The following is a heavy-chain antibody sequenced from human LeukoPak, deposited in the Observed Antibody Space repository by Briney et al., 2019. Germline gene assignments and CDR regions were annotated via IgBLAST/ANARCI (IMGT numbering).Heavy chain of an antibody. D-gene: IGHD2-2*01. J-gene: IGHJ6*03. V-gene: IGHV4-61*02. CDR1: GGSISSSSYY. CDR2: IYTSGST. CDR3: ARDDYAGYYYYYMDV. Sequence: SQTLSLTCTVSGGSISSSSYYWSWIRQPAGKGLEWIGRIYTSGSTNYNPSLKSRVTISVDTSKNQFSLKLSSVTAADTAVYYCARDDYAGYYYYYMDVWGKGTTVTVSS.